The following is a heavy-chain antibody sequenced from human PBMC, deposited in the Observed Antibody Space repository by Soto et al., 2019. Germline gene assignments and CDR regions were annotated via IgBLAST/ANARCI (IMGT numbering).Heavy chain of an antibody. CDR1: GGSVSNSSHY. J-gene: IGHJ5*02. Sequence: SETLSLTCTVSGGSVSNSSHYWTWIRPPPGQGLEWIGYVSYTGSTNYNPSLHSRVTISVDTSKNQFSLTLSSVTAADTAVYYCARGAWAAATNWFDPGGQGTRVTVSS. CDR3: ARGAWAAATNWFDP. D-gene: IGHD6-13*01. CDR2: VSYTGST. V-gene: IGHV4-61*01.